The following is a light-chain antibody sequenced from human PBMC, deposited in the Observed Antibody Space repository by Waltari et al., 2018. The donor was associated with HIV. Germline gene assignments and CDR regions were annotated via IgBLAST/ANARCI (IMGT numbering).Light chain of an antibody. CDR1: SSNIGSNT. V-gene: IGLV1-44*01. CDR3: AAWDDSLIGPV. J-gene: IGLJ3*02. Sequence: QSVLTQPPSASGTPGQRVTISCSGSSSNIGSNTVNWYQQLPGTAPNLLIYSNNTRPSGVPDRLSGSKSGTSASLAISGLQSEDEANYYCAAWDDSLIGPVFGGGTKLTVL. CDR2: SNN.